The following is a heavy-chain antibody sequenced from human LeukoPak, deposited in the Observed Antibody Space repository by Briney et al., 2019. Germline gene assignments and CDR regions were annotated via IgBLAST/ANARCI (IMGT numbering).Heavy chain of an antibody. J-gene: IGHJ4*02. V-gene: IGHV3-7*01. Sequence: PGGSLRLSCAASGFTFSSYWMSWVRQAPGKGLEWVANIKQAGSEKYSVASVKSRFTISRDNAKNSLYLQMNSLRAEDTAVYYCASWAGLDYWGQGTLVTVSS. CDR1: GFTFSSYW. CDR3: ASWAGLDY. D-gene: IGHD3-16*01. CDR2: IKQAGSEK.